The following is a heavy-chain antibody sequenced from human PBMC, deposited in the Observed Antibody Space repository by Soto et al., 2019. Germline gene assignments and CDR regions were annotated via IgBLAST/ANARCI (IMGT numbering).Heavy chain of an antibody. V-gene: IGHV3-73*01. CDR2: IRSKTNTYAT. D-gene: IGHD3-3*01. CDR3: TRQLDDFWSGYSDFDY. CDR1: GFTFSGSA. Sequence: EVQLVESGGGLVQPGGSLKLSCAASGFTFSGSAMHWVRQASGKGLEWAGRIRSKTNTYATAYAASVKGRFTISRDDSKNTAYLQMNSLKTEDTAVYYCTRQLDDFWSGYSDFDYWGQGTLVTVSS. J-gene: IGHJ4*02.